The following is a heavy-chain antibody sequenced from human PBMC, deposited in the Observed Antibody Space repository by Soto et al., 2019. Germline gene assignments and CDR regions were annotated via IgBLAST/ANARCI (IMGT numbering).Heavy chain of an antibody. J-gene: IGHJ6*02. CDR3: TTDFTYYYDSSGYQYGMDV. Sequence: GGCRRLACAASGFTFSNAWMSWVRQSPGKWLEWVGRIKSKTDGGTTDYAAPVKGRFTISRDDSKNTLYLQMNSLKPEDTAVYYCTTDFTYYYDSSGYQYGMDVWGQGTTVTVSS. D-gene: IGHD3-22*01. CDR1: GFTFSNAW. V-gene: IGHV3-15*01. CDR2: IKSKTDGGTT.